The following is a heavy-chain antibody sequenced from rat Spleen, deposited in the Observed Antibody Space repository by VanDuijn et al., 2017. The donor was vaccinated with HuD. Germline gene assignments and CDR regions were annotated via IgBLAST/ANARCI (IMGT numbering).Heavy chain of an antibody. V-gene: IGHV5-22*01. CDR1: GFTFSDYY. D-gene: IGHD1-10*01. J-gene: IGHJ4*01. CDR3: ARPHNYRYVMDA. Sequence: EVQLVKSGGGLVQPGRSMKLSCAASGFTFSDYYMAWVRQAPKKGLEWVASISYEGTTNYYGDSVKGRFTISRDNAKSTLYLQMNSLRSEDTATYYCARPHNYRYVMDAWGQGASVTVSS. CDR2: ISYEGTTN.